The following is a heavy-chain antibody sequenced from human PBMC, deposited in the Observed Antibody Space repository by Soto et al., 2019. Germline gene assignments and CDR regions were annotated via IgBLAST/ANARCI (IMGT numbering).Heavy chain of an antibody. J-gene: IGHJ6*02. CDR3: ARDDYYDSSGYYPLGRYYGMDV. V-gene: IGHV3-74*01. Sequence: GGSLRLSCAASGFTFSSYWMHWVRQAPGKGLVWVSRINSDGSSTSYADSVKGRFTISRDNAKNTLYLQMNSLRAEDTAVYYCARDDYYDSSGYYPLGRYYGMDVLGQGTTATVSS. CDR2: INSDGSST. D-gene: IGHD3-22*01. CDR1: GFTFSSYW.